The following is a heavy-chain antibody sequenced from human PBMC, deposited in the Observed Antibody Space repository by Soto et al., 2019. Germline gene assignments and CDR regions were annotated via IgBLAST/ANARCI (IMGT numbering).Heavy chain of an antibody. J-gene: IGHJ4*02. D-gene: IGHD3-3*01. CDR2: IKQDGSEK. Sequence: GGSLRLSCAASGFTFSSYWMSWVRQAPGKGLEWVANIKQDGSEKYYVDSVKGRFTISRDNAKNSLYLQMNSLRAEDTAVYYCARDHRLLRFLEWFGPFDYWGQGTLVTVSS. CDR3: ARDHRLLRFLEWFGPFDY. CDR1: GFTFSSYW. V-gene: IGHV3-7*01.